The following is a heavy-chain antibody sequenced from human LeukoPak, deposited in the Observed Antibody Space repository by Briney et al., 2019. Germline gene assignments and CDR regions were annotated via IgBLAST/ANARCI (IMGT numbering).Heavy chain of an antibody. V-gene: IGHV3-7*01. CDR2: INKEGSVK. CDR3: ATYTNWVAGDV. CDR1: VFSSSDSW. D-gene: IGHD7-27*01. J-gene: IGHJ6*02. Sequence: RGSLRLSCVASVFSSSDSWMCWVRQAPGKGREWVADINKEGSVKDYVDSLKGPLTISRDKAKNPLYMQMDSLRAEDTAVYYCATYTNWVAGDVWGQGTTVSVSS.